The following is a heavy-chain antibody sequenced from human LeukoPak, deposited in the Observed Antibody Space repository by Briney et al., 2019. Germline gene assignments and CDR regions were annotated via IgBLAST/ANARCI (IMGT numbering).Heavy chain of an antibody. J-gene: IGHJ6*02. D-gene: IGHD1-7*01. V-gene: IGHV4-59*01. Sequence: PSETLSLTCAVYGGSFSGYYWSWIRQPPGKGLEWIGYIYYSGSTNYNPSLKSRVTISVDTSKNQFSLKLSSVTAADTAVYYCARDNWNYGSSMDVWGQGTTVTVSS. CDR2: IYYSGST. CDR1: GGSFSGYY. CDR3: ARDNWNYGSSMDV.